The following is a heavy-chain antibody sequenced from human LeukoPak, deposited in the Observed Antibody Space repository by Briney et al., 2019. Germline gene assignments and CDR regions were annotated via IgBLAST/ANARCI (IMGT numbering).Heavy chain of an antibody. CDR1: GYTFTGYY. CDR2: ISAYNGNT. V-gene: IGHV1-18*04. CDR3: AREPPLSSGYDQTFDY. D-gene: IGHD5-12*01. Sequence: ASVKVSCKASGYTFTGYYMHWVRQAPGQGLEWMGWISAYNGNTNYAQKLQGRVTMTTDTSTSTAYMELRSLRSDDTAVYYRAREPPLSSGYDQTFDYWGQGTLVTVSS. J-gene: IGHJ4*02.